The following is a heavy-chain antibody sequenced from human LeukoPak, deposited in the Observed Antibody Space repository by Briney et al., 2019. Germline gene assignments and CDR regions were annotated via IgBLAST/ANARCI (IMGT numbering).Heavy chain of an antibody. CDR3: AREGGYDQIDY. D-gene: IGHD5-12*01. CDR2: IYYSGST. Sequence: SETLSLTCTVSGGSISSYYWSWIRQPPGKGLEWIGYIYYSGSTNYKPSLKSRVTISVDTSKNQFSLKVSSVTAADTAVYYCAREGGYDQIDYWGQGTLVTVSS. CDR1: GGSISSYY. J-gene: IGHJ4*02. V-gene: IGHV4-59*01.